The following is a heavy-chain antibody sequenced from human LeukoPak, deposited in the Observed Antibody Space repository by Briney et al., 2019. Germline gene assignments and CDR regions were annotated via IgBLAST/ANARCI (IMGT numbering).Heavy chain of an antibody. Sequence: GGSLRLSCAASGFTSSSYSMNWVRQAPGKGLEWVSYISSSSSTIYYADSVKGRFTISRDNAKNSLYLQMNSLRDEDTAVYYCARDGYGDYMEYWYFDLWGRGTLVTVSS. D-gene: IGHD4-17*01. CDR1: GFTSSSYS. J-gene: IGHJ2*01. CDR2: ISSSSSTI. CDR3: ARDGYGDYMEYWYFDL. V-gene: IGHV3-48*02.